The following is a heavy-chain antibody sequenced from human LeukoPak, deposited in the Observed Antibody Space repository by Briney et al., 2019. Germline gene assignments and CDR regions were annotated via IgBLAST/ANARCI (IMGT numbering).Heavy chain of an antibody. D-gene: IGHD3-22*01. CDR2: IYWDDDK. J-gene: IGHJ4*02. CDR1: SXXXSGVX. CDR3: AHLITMIEETFDY. Sequence: SXXXSGVXXXXXXQPPGKALXXLALIYWDDDKRYSPSLKSRLTITKDTSKNQVVLTMTNMDPVDTATYYCAHLITMIEETFDYWGQGTLVTVSS. V-gene: IGHV2-5*02.